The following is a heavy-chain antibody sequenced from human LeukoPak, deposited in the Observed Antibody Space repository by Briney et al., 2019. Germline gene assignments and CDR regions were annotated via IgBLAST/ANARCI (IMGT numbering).Heavy chain of an antibody. CDR1: GGSSSGYY. CDR3: ARGPPSYYGSGSYFKP. D-gene: IGHD3-10*01. J-gene: IGHJ5*02. V-gene: IGHV4-34*01. CDR2: INHSGST. Sequence: SETLSLTCAVYGGSSSGYYWSWIRQPPGKGLEWIGEINHSGSTNYNPSLKSRVTISVDTSKNQFSLKLSSVTAADTAVYYCARGPPSYYGSGSYFKPWGQGTLVTVSS.